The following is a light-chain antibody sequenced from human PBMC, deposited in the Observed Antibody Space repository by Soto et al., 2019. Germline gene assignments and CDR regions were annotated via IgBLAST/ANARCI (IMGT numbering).Light chain of an antibody. CDR2: GAS. J-gene: IGKJ4*01. Sequence: EIVMTQSPATLSVSVGERATLSCRASHSVSSKLAWYQQKPGQAPRLLIYGASTRATDIPARFSGSGSGTEFTLTISSLQSEDFAVYYCQQHNDWPPELTFGGGTKVEIK. V-gene: IGKV3-15*01. CDR1: HSVSSK. CDR3: QQHNDWPPELT.